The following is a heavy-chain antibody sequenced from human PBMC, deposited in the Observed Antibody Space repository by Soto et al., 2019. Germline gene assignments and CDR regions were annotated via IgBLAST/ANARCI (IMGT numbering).Heavy chain of an antibody. CDR2: IDPSDSYT. Sequence: PGESLKISCKGSGYSFTSYWISWVRQMPGKGLEWMGRIDPSDSYTNYSPSFQGHVTISADKSISTAYLQWSSLKASDTAMYYCATTRGAAMDYWGQGTLVTVSS. CDR3: ATTRGAAMDY. V-gene: IGHV5-10-1*01. CDR1: GYSFTSYW. D-gene: IGHD6-25*01. J-gene: IGHJ4*02.